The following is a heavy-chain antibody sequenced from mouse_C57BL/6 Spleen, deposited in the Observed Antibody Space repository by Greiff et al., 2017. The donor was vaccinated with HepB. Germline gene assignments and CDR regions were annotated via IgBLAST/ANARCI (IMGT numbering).Heavy chain of an antibody. V-gene: IGHV1-22*01. Sequence: VQLKESGPELVKPGASVKMSCKASGYTFTDYNMHWVKQSHGKSLEWIGYINPNNGGTSYNQKFKGKATLTVNKSSSTAYMELRSLTSEDSAVYYCAREGGYDEYYFDYWGQGTTLTVSS. J-gene: IGHJ2*01. CDR1: GYTFTDYN. CDR3: AREGGYDEYYFDY. D-gene: IGHD2-2*01. CDR2: INPNNGGT.